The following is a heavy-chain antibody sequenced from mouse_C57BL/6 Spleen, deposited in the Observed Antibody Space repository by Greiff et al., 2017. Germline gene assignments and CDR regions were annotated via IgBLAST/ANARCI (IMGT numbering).Heavy chain of an antibody. J-gene: IGHJ1*03. CDR2: INPNYGTT. V-gene: IGHV1-39*01. D-gene: IGHD1-1*01. CDR1: GYSFTDYN. CDR3: ASHYYGSSSRYFDV. Sequence: VQLQQSGPELVKPGASVKISCKASGYSFTDYNMNWVKQSNGKSLEWIGVINPNYGTTSYNQKFKGKATLTVDQSSSTAYMQLNSLTSEDSAVYYCASHYYGSSSRYFDVWGTGTTVTVSS.